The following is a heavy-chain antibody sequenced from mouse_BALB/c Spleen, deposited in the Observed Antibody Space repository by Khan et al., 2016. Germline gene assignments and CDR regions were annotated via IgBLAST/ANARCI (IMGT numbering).Heavy chain of an antibody. CDR3: AREDQDYDAWFAS. J-gene: IGHJ3*01. D-gene: IGHD2-4*01. CDR1: GFSLTNSG. CDR2: IWAGGST. V-gene: IGHV2-9*02. Sequence: QVQLKQSGPGLVAPSQSLSITCTVSGFSLTNSGVHWVRQPPRKGLDWLGVIWAGGSTDYNSALMSRLSITRDTTQNQVFLKMNSLQTDDTAMYYCAREDQDYDAWFASWGQGTLVTVSA.